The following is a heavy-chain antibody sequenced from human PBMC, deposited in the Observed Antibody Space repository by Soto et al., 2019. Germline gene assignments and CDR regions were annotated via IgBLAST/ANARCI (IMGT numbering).Heavy chain of an antibody. CDR2: INHSGST. Sequence: SETLSLTCAVYGGSFSGYYWSWIRQPPGKGLEWIGEINHSGSTNYNPSLKSRVTISVDTSKNQFSLKLSSVTAADTAVYYCAGGVGCSGGSCYPGFYYYYMDVWGKGTTVTVSS. V-gene: IGHV4-34*01. D-gene: IGHD2-15*01. CDR1: GGSFSGYY. J-gene: IGHJ6*03. CDR3: AGGVGCSGGSCYPGFYYYYMDV.